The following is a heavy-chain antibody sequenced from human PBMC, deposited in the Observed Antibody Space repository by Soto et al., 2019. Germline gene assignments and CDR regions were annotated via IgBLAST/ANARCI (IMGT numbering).Heavy chain of an antibody. J-gene: IGHJ4*02. Sequence: GGSLRLSCAASGFTFSSYAMNWVRQAPGKGLEWVSGISDSGGNIYYADSVKGRFTISRDNSENSLYLQMNSLRAEDTAVYYCARDRYSGFHSPFPIDSWGQGALVTVSS. CDR2: ISDSGGNI. CDR3: ARDRYSGFHSPFPIDS. CDR1: GFTFSSYA. D-gene: IGHD1-26*01. V-gene: IGHV3-23*01.